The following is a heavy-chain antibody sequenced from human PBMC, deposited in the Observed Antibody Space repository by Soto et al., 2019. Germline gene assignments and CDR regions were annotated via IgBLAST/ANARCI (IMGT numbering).Heavy chain of an antibody. CDR3: ARDGRVGGSGSYYPWYFDY. V-gene: IGHV1-69*13. CDR2: IIPIFGTA. J-gene: IGHJ4*02. Sequence: GASVKVSCKASGGTFSSYGISWVRQAPGQGLEWMGGIIPIFGTANYAQKFQGRVTITADESTSTAYMELNSLRSEDTAVYYCARDGRVGGSGSYYPWYFDYWGQGTLVTVSS. D-gene: IGHD3-10*01. CDR1: GGTFSSYG.